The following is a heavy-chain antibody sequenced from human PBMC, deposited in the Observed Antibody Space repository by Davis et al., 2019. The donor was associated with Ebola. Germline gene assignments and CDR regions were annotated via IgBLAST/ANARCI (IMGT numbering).Heavy chain of an antibody. V-gene: IGHV4-34*01. Sequence: ESLKISCAASGFTFSSYGMHWIRQPPGKGLEWIGEINHSGSTNYNPSLKSRVTISVDTSKNQFSLKLSSVTAADTAVYYCARARRQQLVFGHYYYGMDVWGQGTTVTVSS. CDR2: INHSGST. CDR3: ARARRQQLVFGHYYYGMDV. D-gene: IGHD6-13*01. J-gene: IGHJ6*02. CDR1: GFTFSSYG.